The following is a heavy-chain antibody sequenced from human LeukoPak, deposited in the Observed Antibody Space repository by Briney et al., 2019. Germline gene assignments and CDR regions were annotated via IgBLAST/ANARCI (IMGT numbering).Heavy chain of an antibody. CDR1: GYTFTSYG. J-gene: IGHJ6*04. CDR3: ARVAEVRGVIIWGGDV. Sequence: ASVKVSCKASGYTFTSYGISWVRQAPGQGLEWMGWISAYNGNTNYAQKLQGRVTMTIDTSTSTAYMELRSLRSDDTAVYYCARVAEVRGVIIWGGDVWGKGTTVTISS. CDR2: ISAYNGNT. V-gene: IGHV1-18*01. D-gene: IGHD3-10*01.